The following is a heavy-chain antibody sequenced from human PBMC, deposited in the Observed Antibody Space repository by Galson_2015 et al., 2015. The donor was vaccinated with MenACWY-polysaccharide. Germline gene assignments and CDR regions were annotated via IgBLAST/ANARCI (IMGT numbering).Heavy chain of an antibody. D-gene: IGHD3-22*01. J-gene: IGHJ4*02. Sequence: SLRLSCAASGFTFSSYRMNWVRQAPGKGLEWVSYISSSSSAIYYADSVKGRFTISRDNAKNSLYLQMNSLSAEDTAVYYCARDPNYDSSGYDYWGQGTLVTVSS. CDR2: ISSSSSAI. V-gene: IGHV3-48*01. CDR3: ARDPNYDSSGYDY. CDR1: GFTFSSYR.